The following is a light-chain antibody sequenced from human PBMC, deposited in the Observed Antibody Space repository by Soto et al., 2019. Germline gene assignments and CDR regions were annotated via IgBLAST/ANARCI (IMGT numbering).Light chain of an antibody. CDR2: DVS. Sequence: QSALTQPASVSGSPGQAITISCTGTSSDVGGYNYFSWYQQHPGKAPKLMIYDVSNRPSGGSHRFSGSKSGHPASLTISGLQAEAEADYYCSSYTSSSTLGVFGGGTKLTVL. CDR3: SSYTSSSTLGV. J-gene: IGLJ2*01. V-gene: IGLV2-14*01. CDR1: SSDVGGYNY.